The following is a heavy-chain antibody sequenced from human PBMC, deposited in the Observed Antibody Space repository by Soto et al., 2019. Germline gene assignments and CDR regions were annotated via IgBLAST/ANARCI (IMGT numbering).Heavy chain of an antibody. J-gene: IGHJ4*02. V-gene: IGHV3-30-3*01. CDR1: GFSFSTYA. CDR2: ISDDGNTK. CDR3: ASSYLYDSGGYYPFDY. D-gene: IGHD3-22*01. Sequence: QVQLVESGGGVVQPGTSLRLSCAASGFSFSTYAMYWVRQAPGRGLEWVAVISDDGNTKYYADSVKGRFTISRDNSRNTLYLQIYSLRTEDAAVYYCASSYLYDSGGYYPFDYWGQGTLVTASS.